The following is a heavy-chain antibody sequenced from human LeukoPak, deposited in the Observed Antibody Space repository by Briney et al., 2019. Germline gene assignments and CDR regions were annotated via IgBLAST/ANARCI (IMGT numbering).Heavy chain of an antibody. J-gene: IGHJ3*02. CDR2: INPSGGST. CDR3: ATFGKYGDYGLGLGSAAFDI. CDR1: GYTLTSYY. D-gene: IGHD4-17*01. Sequence: ASVKVSCKASGYTLTSYYMHWVRQSPGQGLEWMGIINPSGGSTSYAKKFQGRVTMTRDTSTSTVYMELSSLRSEDTAVYYCATFGKYGDYGLGLGSAAFDIWGQGTMVTVSS. V-gene: IGHV1-46*01.